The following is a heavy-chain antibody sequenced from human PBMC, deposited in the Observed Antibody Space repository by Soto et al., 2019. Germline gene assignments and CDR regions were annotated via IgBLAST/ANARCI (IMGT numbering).Heavy chain of an antibody. Sequence: GGSLRLSCAASGFTFSSYTMNWVRQAPGKGLEWVSYISSSSSTIYYADSLKGRFTISRDNAKNSLYLQMNSLRAEDTAVYYCARDICSGGSCYGGFDLWGQGT. CDR1: GFTFSSYT. V-gene: IGHV3-48*01. D-gene: IGHD2-15*01. CDR3: ARDICSGGSCYGGFDL. J-gene: IGHJ4*02. CDR2: ISSSSSTI.